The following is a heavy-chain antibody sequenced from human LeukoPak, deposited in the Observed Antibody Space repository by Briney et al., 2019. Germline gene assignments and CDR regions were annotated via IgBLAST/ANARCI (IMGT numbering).Heavy chain of an antibody. CDR3: TRHEHGDHADPNWFDA. CDR2: IFRNGNT. Sequence: SETLSLTRIVSLGSLSSGIPYWGWIRHSPGGGFGWIGCIFRNGNTFYNPSRKGRVTMSVKTSKNEFSLRLSSATAADTAVYYCTRHEHGDHADPNWFDAWGQGTPVTVSS. D-gene: IGHD2-21*01. V-gene: IGHV4-39*01. CDR1: LGSLSSGIPY. J-gene: IGHJ5*01.